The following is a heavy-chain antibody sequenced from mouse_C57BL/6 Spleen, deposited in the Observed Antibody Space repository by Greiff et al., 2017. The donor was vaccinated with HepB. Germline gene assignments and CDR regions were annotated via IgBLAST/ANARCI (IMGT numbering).Heavy chain of an antibody. D-gene: IGHD4-1*01. CDR1: GFTFSSYG. CDR2: ISSGGSYT. V-gene: IGHV5-6*01. CDR3: ARQNWVFDY. J-gene: IGHJ2*01. Sequence: EVHLVDSGGDLVKPGGSLKLSCAASGFTFSSYGMSWVRQTPDKRLEWVATISSGGSYTYYPDSVKGRFTISRDNAKNTLYLQMSSLKSEDTAMYYCARQNWVFDYWGQGTTLTVSS.